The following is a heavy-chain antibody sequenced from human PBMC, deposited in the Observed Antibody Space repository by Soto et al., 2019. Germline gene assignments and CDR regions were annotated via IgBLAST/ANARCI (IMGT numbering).Heavy chain of an antibody. J-gene: IGHJ4*02. D-gene: IGHD1-26*01. V-gene: IGHV1-8*01. Sequence: QVQLVQSGAEVRKPGASVKVSCKASGYTFTSYDIGWVRQATGQGLEWMGWMNPNSGNTGYSQKFQGRVTMTGDTSISTAYMELNSLTSDDTAVYYCTRAIRDQLLSDYWGQGTLVTVSS. CDR2: MNPNSGNT. CDR3: TRAIRDQLLSDY. CDR1: GYTFTSYD.